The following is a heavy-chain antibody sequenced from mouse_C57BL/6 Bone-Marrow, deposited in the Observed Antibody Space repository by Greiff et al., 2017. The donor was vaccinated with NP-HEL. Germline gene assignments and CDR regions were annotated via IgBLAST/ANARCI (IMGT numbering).Heavy chain of an antibody. CDR3: ASPLSTMVTTIIFFFAY. CDR2: ISYDGSN. V-gene: IGHV3-6*01. Sequence: EVKVEESGPGLVKPSQSLSLTCSVTGYSITSGYYWNWIRQFPGNKLEWMGYISYDGSNNYNQTLKNRISITRDTSKNQFFLKLNSVTTEDTATYYCASPLSTMVTTIIFFFAYWGQGTLVTVSA. D-gene: IGHD2-1*01. J-gene: IGHJ3*01. CDR1: GYSITSGYY.